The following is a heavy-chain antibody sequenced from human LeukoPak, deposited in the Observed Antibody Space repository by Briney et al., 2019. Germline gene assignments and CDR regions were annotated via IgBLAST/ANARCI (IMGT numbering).Heavy chain of an antibody. D-gene: IGHD6-6*01. CDR2: IYSSGST. Sequence: PSETLSLTCTVSGGSINSFYWTWIRQPAGKGLEWIGRIYSSGSTNFNPSLKSRVTMSVDTSKNQFSLRLSSVTAADTAAYFCARENWRSKSIDFDSWGQGTLVTVPS. J-gene: IGHJ4*02. CDR1: GGSINSFY. CDR3: ARENWRSKSIDFDS. V-gene: IGHV4-4*07.